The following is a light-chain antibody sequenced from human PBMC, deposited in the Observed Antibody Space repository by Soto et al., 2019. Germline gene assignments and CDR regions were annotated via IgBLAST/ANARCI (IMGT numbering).Light chain of an antibody. V-gene: IGKV1-39*01. J-gene: IGKJ4*01. Sequence: DIQMTQSPPSLSASLGDSVTITCRASEPITDFLNWYQLKPGKAPRLLIYSASNVQPGVPSRFSGSGYGTDFTLTLSGLQHEDSARYYCQQTFSPFVTFGAGTKVEV. CDR3: QQTFSPFVT. CDR2: SAS. CDR1: EPITDF.